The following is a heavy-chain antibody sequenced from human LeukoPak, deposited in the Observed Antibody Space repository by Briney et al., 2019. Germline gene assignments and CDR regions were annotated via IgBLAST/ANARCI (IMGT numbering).Heavy chain of an antibody. D-gene: IGHD5-18*01. CDR3: ARGGGYSYGYLSYYFDY. CDR1: GFTVSSNY. CDR2: ISSSSSYI. V-gene: IGHV3-21*01. Sequence: PGGSLRLSCAAPGFTVSSNYMSWVRQAPGKGLEWVSSISSSSSYIYYADSVKGRFTISRDNAKNSLYLQMNSLRAEDTAVYYCARGGGYSYGYLSYYFDYWGQGTLVTVSS. J-gene: IGHJ4*02.